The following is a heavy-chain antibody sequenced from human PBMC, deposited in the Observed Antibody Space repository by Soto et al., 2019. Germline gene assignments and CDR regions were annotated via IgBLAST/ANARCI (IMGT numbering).Heavy chain of an antibody. CDR2: IYYSGST. V-gene: IGHV4-59*12. J-gene: IGHJ6*02. CDR3: ARDRRPSFYSSSWYAKAHYYYYGMDV. D-gene: IGHD6-13*01. Sequence: SETLSLTCTVSGGSISSYYWSWIRQPPGKGLEWIGYIYYSGSTNYNPSLKSRVTISVDTSKNQFSLKLSSVTAADTAVYYCARDRRPSFYSSSWYAKAHYYYYGMDVWGQGTTVTVSS. CDR1: GGSISSYY.